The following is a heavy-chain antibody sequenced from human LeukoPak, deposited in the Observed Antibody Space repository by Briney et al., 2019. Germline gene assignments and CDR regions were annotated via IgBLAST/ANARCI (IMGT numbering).Heavy chain of an antibody. CDR2: IFYSGST. CDR1: GDSISSNYFSSNLFH. D-gene: IGHD5-18*01. CDR3: ARDCCGYRSWFDP. J-gene: IGHJ5*02. V-gene: IGHV4-39*07. Sequence: SETLSLTCTASGDSISSNYFSSNLFHSGWLRQPPGEGLEWIGSIFYSGSTYYNPSLKSRVTISVDTSKNQFSLKLTSVTAADTAVYYCARDCCGYRSWFDPWGQGTLVTVSS.